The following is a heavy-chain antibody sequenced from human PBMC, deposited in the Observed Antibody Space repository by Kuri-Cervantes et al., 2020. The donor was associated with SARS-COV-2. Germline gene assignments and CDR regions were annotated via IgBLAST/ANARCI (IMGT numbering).Heavy chain of an antibody. CDR3: ARGLGILTLVLVNWFDP. D-gene: IGHD2-8*02. J-gene: IGHJ5*02. Sequence: SQTLSLTCAVYGGSFSGYYWSWIRQPPGKGLEWIGEINHTGSTNYNPSLKSRVTISVDTSKNQFSLKLSSVTAADTAVYYCARGLGILTLVLVNWFDPWGQGTLVTVSS. CDR2: INHTGST. CDR1: GGSFSGYY. V-gene: IGHV4-34*01.